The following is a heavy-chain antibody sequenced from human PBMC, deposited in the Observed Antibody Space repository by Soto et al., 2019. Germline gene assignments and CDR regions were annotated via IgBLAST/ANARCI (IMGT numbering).Heavy chain of an antibody. Sequence: QVQLVQSGAEVKKPGASVKVSCKASGYTFTSYGISWVRQAPGQGLEWMGWISAYNGNTNYAQKLQGRVTMTTDTPTSTAYMELRSLRSDYTAVYDCARERNWEVRGIDAFDIWGQGTMVTVSS. CDR3: ARERNWEVRGIDAFDI. V-gene: IGHV1-18*01. J-gene: IGHJ3*02. CDR1: GYTFTSYG. D-gene: IGHD3-10*01. CDR2: ISAYNGNT.